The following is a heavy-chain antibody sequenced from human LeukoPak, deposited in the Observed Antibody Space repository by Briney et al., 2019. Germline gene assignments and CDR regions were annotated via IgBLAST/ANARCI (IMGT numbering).Heavy chain of an antibody. D-gene: IGHD5-12*01. CDR2: VKTSAGDT. CDR3: AKGQMATILGFDS. CDR1: GFTFSSYA. V-gene: IGHV3-23*01. Sequence: PGGSLRLSCAASGFTFSSYAMSWVRQAPGKGLEWVSAVKTSAGDTYYADSVKGRFTISRDNSKSTVYLQMNSLRVEDTALYYCAKGQMATILGFDSWGQGALVTVSS. J-gene: IGHJ4*02.